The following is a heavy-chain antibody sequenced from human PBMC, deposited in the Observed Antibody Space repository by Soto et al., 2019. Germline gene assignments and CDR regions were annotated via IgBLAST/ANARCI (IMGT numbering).Heavy chain of an antibody. J-gene: IGHJ3*02. V-gene: IGHV4-4*02. CDR1: SGSISGSNW. Sequence: SETLSLTCAVSSGSISGSNWWSWVRQPPGKGLEWIGEIYHSGSTNYNPSLKSRVTISVDKSKNQFSLKLSSVTAADTAVYYCARERGYYGSGSYTYDAFDIWGQGTMVTVSS. CDR2: IYHSGST. CDR3: ARERGYYGSGSYTYDAFDI. D-gene: IGHD3-10*01.